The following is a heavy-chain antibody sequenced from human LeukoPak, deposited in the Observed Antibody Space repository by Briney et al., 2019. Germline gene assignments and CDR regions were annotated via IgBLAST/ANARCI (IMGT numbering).Heavy chain of an antibody. CDR1: GLTFSTYG. CDR3: AKDRGTSLCDAFDI. J-gene: IGHJ3*02. Sequence: PGGSLRLPCAASGLTFSTYGMSWVRQAPGKGLEWVSVISGSGGSTYYADSVKGRFTISRDNSKNTLYLQMNSLRAEDTAIYYCAKDRGTSLCDAFDIWGQGTMVTVSS. V-gene: IGHV3-23*01. CDR2: ISGSGGST. D-gene: IGHD6-25*01.